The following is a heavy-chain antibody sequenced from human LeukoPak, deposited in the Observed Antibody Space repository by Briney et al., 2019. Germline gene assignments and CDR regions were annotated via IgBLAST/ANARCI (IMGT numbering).Heavy chain of an antibody. CDR2: IYSGGST. CDR1: GFTVSSNY. V-gene: IGHV3-53*01. CDR3: ARDSGLWSGYHYYMDV. Sequence: GGSLRLSCAASGFTVSSNYMSWARQAPGKGLEWVSVIYSGGSTYYADSVKGRFTISRDNSKNTLYLQMNSLRAEDTAVYYCARDSGLWSGYHYYMDVWGKGTTVTVSS. J-gene: IGHJ6*03. D-gene: IGHD3-3*01.